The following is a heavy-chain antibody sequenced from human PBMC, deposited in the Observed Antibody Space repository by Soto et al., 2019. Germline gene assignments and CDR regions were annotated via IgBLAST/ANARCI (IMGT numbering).Heavy chain of an antibody. CDR3: ARSPYNWKWSDY. D-gene: IGHD1-20*01. CDR1: GFTFSSYG. Sequence: QVQLVESGGGVVQPGRSLRLSCAASGFTFSSYGMHWVRQAPGKGLEWVAVIWYDGSNKYYADSVKGRFTISRDNSKNTLYLQMNSLRAEDTAVYYCARSPYNWKWSDYWGQGTLVTVSS. CDR2: IWYDGSNK. V-gene: IGHV3-33*01. J-gene: IGHJ4*02.